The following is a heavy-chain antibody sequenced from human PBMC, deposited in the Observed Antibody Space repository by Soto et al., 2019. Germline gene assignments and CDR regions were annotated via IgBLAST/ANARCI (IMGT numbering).Heavy chain of an antibody. CDR2: ISSTGNTI. J-gene: IGHJ4*02. D-gene: IGHD2-8*02. Sequence: EVQVVESGGGLVQPGGSLRLSCAASGFTFSTYSMNWVRQAPGKGLEWASYISSTGNTIYYPDSVKGRFTISRDTAKKSLYLQMNSLRAEDTAVYYCARSGYFDYWGQGTLVTVFS. CDR1: GFTFSTYS. V-gene: IGHV3-48*01. CDR3: ARSGYFDY.